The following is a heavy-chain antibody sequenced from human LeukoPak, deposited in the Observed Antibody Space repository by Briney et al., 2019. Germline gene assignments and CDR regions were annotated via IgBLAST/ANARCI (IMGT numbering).Heavy chain of an antibody. Sequence: GASVKVSCKASGYTFTSYDINWVRQATGQGLEWMGWMNPNSGNTGYAQKFQGRVTMTRNTSISTAYMELSSLRSEDTAVYYCVRGLVGATGAYFDYWGQGTLVTVSS. V-gene: IGHV1-8*01. CDR2: MNPNSGNT. J-gene: IGHJ4*02. D-gene: IGHD1-26*01. CDR3: VRGLVGATGAYFDY. CDR1: GYTFTSYD.